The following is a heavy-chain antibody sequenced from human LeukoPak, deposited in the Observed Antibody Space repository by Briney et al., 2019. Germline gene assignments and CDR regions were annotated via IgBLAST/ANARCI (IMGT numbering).Heavy chain of an antibody. CDR3: AKVGDSSGYIYYFDY. CDR2: ISGSGGST. Sequence: PGGSLRLSCAASGFTFSSYAMSWVRQAPGKGLEWVSAISGSGGSTYYADSVKGRFTISRDNSKSTLYLQMNSLRAEDTAVYYCAKVGDSSGYIYYFDYWGQGTLVTVSS. V-gene: IGHV3-23*01. D-gene: IGHD3-22*01. J-gene: IGHJ4*02. CDR1: GFTFSSYA.